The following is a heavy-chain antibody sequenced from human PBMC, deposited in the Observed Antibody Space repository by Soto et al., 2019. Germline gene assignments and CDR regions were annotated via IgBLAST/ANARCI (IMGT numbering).Heavy chain of an antibody. J-gene: IGHJ4*02. CDR2: ISPGSRYP. CDR3: ATLQLGREEVFDS. D-gene: IGHD1-1*01. CDR1: GFTFGDSY. Sequence: QVQLVESGGGLVPPGGSLRLSCAGSGFTFGDSYMSWIRQAPGKGLEWLSYISPGSRYPAYADSVKGRFTISRDNAKRSLYLQMMSLTAEDTAIYYCATLQLGREEVFDSWGQGTLVTVSS. V-gene: IGHV3-11*06.